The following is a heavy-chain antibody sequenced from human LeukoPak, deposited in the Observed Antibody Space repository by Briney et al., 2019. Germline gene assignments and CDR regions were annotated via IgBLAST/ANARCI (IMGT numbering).Heavy chain of an antibody. CDR1: GFTFTNYA. V-gene: IGHV3-23*01. CDR3: AKEVTMIVVLTAHDY. Sequence: GGSLRLSCAASGFTFTNYAMSWVRQAPGKGLEWVSSIGVSGDSTYYADSVKGRFTISRDNSKNTLYLQMNSLRAEDTAVYHCAKEVTMIVVLTAHDYWGQGTLVAVSS. CDR2: IGVSGDST. D-gene: IGHD3-22*01. J-gene: IGHJ4*02.